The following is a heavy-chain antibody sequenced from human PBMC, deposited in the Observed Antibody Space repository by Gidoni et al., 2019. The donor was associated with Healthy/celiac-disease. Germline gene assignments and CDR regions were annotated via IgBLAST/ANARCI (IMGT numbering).Heavy chain of an antibody. D-gene: IGHD3-22*01. Sequence: QVQLVQSGAEVKKPGASVKVSCKASGYTFTGYYMHWVRQAPGQGLEWMGWSNPNSGGTNYAQKLQGWFTMTRDTSISTAYMELSRLRSDDTAVYYCARAPKSYYDSSGYYDYWGQGTLVTVSS. J-gene: IGHJ4*02. CDR2: SNPNSGGT. CDR1: GYTFTGYY. CDR3: ARAPKSYYDSSGYYDY. V-gene: IGHV1-2*04.